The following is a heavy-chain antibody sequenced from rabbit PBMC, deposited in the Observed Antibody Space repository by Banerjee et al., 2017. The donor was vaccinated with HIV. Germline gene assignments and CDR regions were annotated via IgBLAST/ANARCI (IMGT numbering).Heavy chain of an antibody. D-gene: IGHD4-1*01. V-gene: IGHV1S40*01. Sequence: QSLEESGGDLVKPGASLTLTCKASGFSFSSGYDMCWVRQAPGKGLEWITCIYAGSSGSTDYASWAKGRFTISKTSSTTVTLQMTSLTAADTATYFCARDLAGVIGWNFNLWGPGTLVTV. J-gene: IGHJ4*01. CDR3: ARDLAGVIGWNFNL. CDR2: IYAGSSGST. CDR1: GFSFSSGYD.